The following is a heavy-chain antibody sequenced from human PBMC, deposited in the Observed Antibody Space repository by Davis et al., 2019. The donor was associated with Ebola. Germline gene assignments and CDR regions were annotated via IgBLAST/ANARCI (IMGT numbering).Heavy chain of an antibody. CDR3: ARLFSSSAPFDS. D-gene: IGHD6-25*01. Sequence: GESLKISCKGSGYRFYNDWIGWVRQMPGKGLEWMGIIYPDDSDTRYSPSFQGQVTISADKSINTAYLQWSTLKASDTAMYYCARLFSSSAPFDSWGQGTLVTVSS. J-gene: IGHJ4*02. CDR2: IYPDDSDT. V-gene: IGHV5-51*01. CDR1: GYRFYNDW.